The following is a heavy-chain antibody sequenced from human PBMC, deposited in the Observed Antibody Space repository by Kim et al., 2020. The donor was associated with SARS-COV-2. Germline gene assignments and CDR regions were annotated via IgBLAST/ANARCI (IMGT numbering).Heavy chain of an antibody. Sequence: ASVKVSCKVSGYTLTELSMHWVRQAPGKGREWMGGFDPEDGETIYAQKFQGRVTMTEDTSTDTANMELSSLRSEDTAVYYCATEFAYCGGDCYSFDYWGQGTLVTVSS. V-gene: IGHV1-24*01. CDR1: GYTLTELS. D-gene: IGHD2-21*02. J-gene: IGHJ4*02. CDR3: ATEFAYCGGDCYSFDY. CDR2: FDPEDGET.